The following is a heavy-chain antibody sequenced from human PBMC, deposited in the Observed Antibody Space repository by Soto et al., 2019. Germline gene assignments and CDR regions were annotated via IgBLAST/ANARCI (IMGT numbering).Heavy chain of an antibody. CDR2: ISGSGGST. CDR1: GFTFSSYA. Sequence: GGSLRLSXAASGFTFSSYAMSWVRQAPGKGLEWVSAISGSGGSTYYADSVKGRFTISRDNSKNTLYLQMNSLRAEDTAVYYCAKVPVGGSHYYDFWSGYYPRGGMDVWGQGTTVTVSS. V-gene: IGHV3-23*01. D-gene: IGHD3-3*01. CDR3: AKVPVGGSHYYDFWSGYYPRGGMDV. J-gene: IGHJ6*02.